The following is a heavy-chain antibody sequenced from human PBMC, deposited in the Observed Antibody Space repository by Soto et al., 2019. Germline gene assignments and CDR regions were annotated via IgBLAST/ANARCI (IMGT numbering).Heavy chain of an antibody. CDR3: ARGLRAAAGRGIDY. J-gene: IGHJ4*02. CDR2: ISYDGSNK. D-gene: IGHD6-13*01. Sequence: QVQLVESGGGVVQPGRSLRLSCAASGFTFSSYAMHWVRQAPGKGLEWVAVISYDGSNKYYADSVKGRFTISRDNSKNTLYLQMNSLRAEVTAVYYCARGLRAAAGRGIDYWGQGTLVTVSS. CDR1: GFTFSSYA. V-gene: IGHV3-30-3*01.